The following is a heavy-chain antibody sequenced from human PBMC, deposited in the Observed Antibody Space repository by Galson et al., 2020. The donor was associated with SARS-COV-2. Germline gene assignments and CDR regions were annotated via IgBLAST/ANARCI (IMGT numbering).Heavy chain of an antibody. CDR3: ARGELGLDS. Sequence: SETLSLTCSVSGGSISGHYWSWLRQPPGEALEWIGCFHSTRDPNYNPSFGSRVTISGDTSKNQFYLKLTSVTAADTAVYYCARGELGLDSWGQGSLVTVSS. CDR1: GGSISGHY. D-gene: IGHD1-7*01. V-gene: IGHV4-59*11. J-gene: IGHJ4*02. CDR2: FHSTRDP.